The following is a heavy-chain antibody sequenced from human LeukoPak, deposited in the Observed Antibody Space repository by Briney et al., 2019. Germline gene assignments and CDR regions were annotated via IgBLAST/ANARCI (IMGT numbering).Heavy chain of an antibody. D-gene: IGHD2-2*01. V-gene: IGHV3-30*02. CDR3: AKARTTSWYWYFDL. CDR2: IRYDGTNQ. J-gene: IGHJ2*01. Sequence: GGSLRLSCAASGFTFSSYSMNWVRQTPDKGLEWVAFIRYDGTNQFYAESVKGRFTISRDNSNNTVYLHMDSLRPEDTAVYYCAKARTTSWYWYFDLWGRGTLVTVSS. CDR1: GFTFSSYS.